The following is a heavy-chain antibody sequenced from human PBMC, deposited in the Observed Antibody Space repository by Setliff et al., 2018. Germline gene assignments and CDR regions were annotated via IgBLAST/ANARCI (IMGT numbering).Heavy chain of an antibody. CDR1: GFSFTTYW. Sequence: GESLKISCKGSGFSFTTYWIGWVRQMPGKGLELMGIIYPADSDPRYSPSFQGQVTISVDKSISTVYLHWSSLKASDTAMYYCARSPLDDAFDIWGQGTMVTVSS. CDR2: IYPADSDP. V-gene: IGHV5-51*01. J-gene: IGHJ3*02. CDR3: ARSPLDDAFDI.